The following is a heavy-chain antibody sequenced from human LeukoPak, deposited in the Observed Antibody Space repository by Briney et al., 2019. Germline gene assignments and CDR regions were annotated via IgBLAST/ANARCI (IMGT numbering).Heavy chain of an antibody. Sequence: ASVKVSCKASGYTFTGYYMHWVRQAPGQGLEWMGRINPNSGGTNYAQKFQGRVTMTRDTSISTAYMELSRLRSDDTAVYYCARDLYSGNYFYYFDYWGQGTLVTVSS. D-gene: IGHD1-26*01. CDR3: ARDLYSGNYFYYFDY. J-gene: IGHJ4*02. CDR2: INPNSGGT. CDR1: GYTFTGYY. V-gene: IGHV1-2*06.